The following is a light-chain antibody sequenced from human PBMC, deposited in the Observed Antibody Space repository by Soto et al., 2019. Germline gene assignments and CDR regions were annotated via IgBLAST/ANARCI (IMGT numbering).Light chain of an antibody. CDR1: QGIANW. V-gene: IGKV1-12*01. J-gene: IGKJ2*01. Sequence: DIQMTQSPSSLSASVGDRLTITCRASQGIANWLAWYLQRPGKAPKLLISLASTLESGVPSRFTGSGSGTDFTLTVSSLQPEDFATYYCQQGYSFPYTFGQGTKVDIK. CDR3: QQGYSFPYT. CDR2: LAS.